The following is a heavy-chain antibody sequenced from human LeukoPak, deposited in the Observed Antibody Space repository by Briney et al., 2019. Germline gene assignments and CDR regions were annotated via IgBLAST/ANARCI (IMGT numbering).Heavy chain of an antibody. CDR1: GGTFSSYA. D-gene: IGHD3-22*01. CDR3: ARDYGNYYDSSAEAFDI. Sequence: LVKVSCKASGGTFSSYAISWVRQAPGQGLEWMGGIIPIFGTANYAQKFQGRVTITADESTSTAYMELSSLRSEDTAVYYCARDYGNYYDSSAEAFDIWGQGTMVSVSS. V-gene: IGHV1-69*13. J-gene: IGHJ3*02. CDR2: IIPIFGTA.